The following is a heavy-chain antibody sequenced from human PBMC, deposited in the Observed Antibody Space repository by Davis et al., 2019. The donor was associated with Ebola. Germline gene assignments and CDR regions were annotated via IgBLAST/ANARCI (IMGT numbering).Heavy chain of an antibody. V-gene: IGHV4-39*01. J-gene: IGHJ4*02. Sequence: MPGGSLRLSCTVSGGSISRGSYYWGWIRQPPGKGLEWIGSIYYRGTTYYNPSLKSRVTISVDTSKNQFSLKLSSVTAADTAVYYCARQSYYFDSSDYLVPTFDYWGQGTLVTVSS. CDR1: GGSISRGSYY. CDR2: IYYRGTT. D-gene: IGHD3-22*01. CDR3: ARQSYYFDSSDYLVPTFDY.